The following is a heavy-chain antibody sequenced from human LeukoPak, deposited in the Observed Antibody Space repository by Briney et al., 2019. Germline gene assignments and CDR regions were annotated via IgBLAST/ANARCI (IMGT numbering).Heavy chain of an antibody. V-gene: IGHV1-69*04. CDR3: ATLGGNPLGY. CDR1: GGTFSSYA. CDR2: IIPILGIA. J-gene: IGHJ4*02. D-gene: IGHD4-23*01. Sequence: GSSVKVSCKASGGTFSSYAISWVRQAPGQGLEWMGRIIPILGIANYAQKFQGRVTMTEDTSTDTAYMELSSLRSEDTAVYYCATLGGNPLGYWGQGTLVTVSS.